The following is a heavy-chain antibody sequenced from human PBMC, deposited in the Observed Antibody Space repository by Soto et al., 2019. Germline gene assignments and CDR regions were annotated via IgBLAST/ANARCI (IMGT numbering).Heavy chain of an antibody. Sequence: EVQLVESGGGLVQPGGSLRVSCAASGFTFGSYWMNWVRQAPGKGLVWVSRIDSDGSSTTYADSVKGRFTTSRDNAKNTVYLQMSSLRVEETAVYYCARGRPYGMDVWGQGTTVTVSS. J-gene: IGHJ6*02. CDR2: IDSDGSST. CDR1: GFTFGSYW. V-gene: IGHV3-74*01. CDR3: ARGRPYGMDV.